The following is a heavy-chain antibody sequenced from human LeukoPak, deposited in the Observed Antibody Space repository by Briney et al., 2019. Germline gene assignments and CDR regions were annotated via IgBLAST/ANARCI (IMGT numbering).Heavy chain of an antibody. J-gene: IGHJ4*02. CDR1: GASINAYY. Sequence: SETLSVTCTVSGASINAYYLSWMRQPPGKGLEWIGYIYYSGTTSYNPSLKTRVTISIDTSKNQFSLKLSSVTAADTAVYYCARVLRPMASQYYFDYWGQGTLVTVSS. CDR2: IYYSGTT. CDR3: ARVLRPMASQYYFDY. V-gene: IGHV4-59*01. D-gene: IGHD3-10*01.